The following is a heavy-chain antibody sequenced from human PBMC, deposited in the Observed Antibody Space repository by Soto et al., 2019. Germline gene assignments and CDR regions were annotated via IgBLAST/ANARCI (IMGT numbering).Heavy chain of an antibody. CDR2: IYASGNT. CDR1: GGSISGYY. V-gene: IGHV4-4*07. J-gene: IGHJ3*01. D-gene: IGHD4-17*01. CDR3: ARVCRTRATVTSDAFDV. Sequence: QVQLQESGPGLVKPSETLSLTCTVSGGSISGYYWSWIRQTAGKRLEWIGRIYASGNTNKNPSLKSRVTMSVDTSKNQFSLRLNSVTAADTAVYYCARVCRTRATVTSDAFDVWGQGTKVTVSS.